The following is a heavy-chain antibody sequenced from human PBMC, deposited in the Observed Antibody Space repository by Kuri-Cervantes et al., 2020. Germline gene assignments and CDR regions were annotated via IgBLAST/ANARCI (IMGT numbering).Heavy chain of an antibody. J-gene: IGHJ6*02. Sequence: SETLSLTCTVSGGSISSYYWSWIRQPPGKGLEWIGYIYYSGSTNYNPSLKSRVTMSVDTSKNQFSLRLSSVTAADTALYYCARRMGTYYGMDVWGQGTTVTVSS. V-gene: IGHV4-59*12. CDR2: IYYSGST. D-gene: IGHD2-8*01. CDR1: GGSISSYY. CDR3: ARRMGTYYGMDV.